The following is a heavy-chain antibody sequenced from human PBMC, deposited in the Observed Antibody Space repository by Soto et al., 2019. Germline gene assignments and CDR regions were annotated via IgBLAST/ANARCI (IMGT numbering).Heavy chain of an antibody. Sequence: LRLPCEVSGFTSRMYTMSWVRQSPGKGLEWVGKIPQAGVDGHYADSVKGRFTISRDNGKNSLYLQLNILRAEDTAVYYCTRDPSRYSSSSGYYYYGMDVWGQGTTVTVSS. CDR3: TRDPSRYSSSSGYYYYGMDV. D-gene: IGHD6-6*01. CDR2: IPQAGVDG. CDR1: GFTSRMYT. J-gene: IGHJ6*02. V-gene: IGHV3-7*03.